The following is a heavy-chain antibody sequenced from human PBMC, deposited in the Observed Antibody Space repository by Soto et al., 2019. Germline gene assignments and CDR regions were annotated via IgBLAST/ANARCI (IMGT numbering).Heavy chain of an antibody. Sequence: PGGSLRLSCAASGFTFDDYTMHWVRQAPGKGLEWVSLISWDGGSTYYADSVKGRFTISRDNSKNSLYLQMNSLRTEDTALYYCAKDGSSSPIPYYYYGMDVWGQGTTVTVSS. V-gene: IGHV3-43*01. J-gene: IGHJ6*02. CDR2: ISWDGGST. CDR3: AKDGSSSPIPYYYYGMDV. D-gene: IGHD6-6*01. CDR1: GFTFDDYT.